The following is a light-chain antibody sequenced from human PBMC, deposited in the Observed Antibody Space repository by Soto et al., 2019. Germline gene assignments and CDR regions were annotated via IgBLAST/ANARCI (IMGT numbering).Light chain of an antibody. V-gene: IGKV1-39*01. CDR3: QQTYNTPYS. CDR1: QNITLF. CDR2: GAS. Sequence: DIRMTQSPSSLSASVGDRVTITCRASQNITLFLNWYQQKPRKAPKLLIYGASSLESGVPSRYSGGGSGTDFTLTISSLQPEDFVTYYCQQTYNTPYSFGQGTKLEI. J-gene: IGKJ2*01.